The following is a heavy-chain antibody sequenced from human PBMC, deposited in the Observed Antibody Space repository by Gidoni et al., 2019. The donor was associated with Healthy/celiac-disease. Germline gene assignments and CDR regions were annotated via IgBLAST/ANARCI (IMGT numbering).Heavy chain of an antibody. CDR3: ARDRGAVNWNYGGSNWFDP. D-gene: IGHD1-7*01. CDR1: GFTFSDYY. CDR2: ISSSGSTI. V-gene: IGHV3-11*01. J-gene: IGHJ5*02. Sequence: QVQLVESGGGLVKPGGSLRLSCAASGFTFSDYYMIWIRQAPGKGLECVSYISSSGSTIYYADSVKGRFTISRDNAKNSLYLQMNSLRAEDTAVYYCARDRGAVNWNYGGSNWFDPWGQGTLVTVSS.